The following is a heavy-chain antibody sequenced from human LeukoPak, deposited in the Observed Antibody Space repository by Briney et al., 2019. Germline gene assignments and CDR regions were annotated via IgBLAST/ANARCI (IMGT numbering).Heavy chain of an antibody. D-gene: IGHD3-10*01. J-gene: IGHJ6*03. V-gene: IGHV3-21*01. CDR2: ISCSSSYI. CDR1: GFTFSSYT. Sequence: GGSLRLSCAASGFTFSSYTMNWVRQAPGKGLEWVSSISCSSSYIYHADSVKGRFTFSRDNAQNPLYLQMNSLGAEEPAVYYCARDHRGSGRRYYYYYMDVWGKGTTVTISS. CDR3: ARDHRGSGRRYYYYYMDV.